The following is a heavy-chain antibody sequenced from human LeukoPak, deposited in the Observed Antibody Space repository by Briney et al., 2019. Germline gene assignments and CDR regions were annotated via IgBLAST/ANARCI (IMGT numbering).Heavy chain of an antibody. CDR1: GFTFSSYG. D-gene: IGHD5-12*01. CDR3: AKDRGPSGYDHFDY. V-gene: IGHV3-30*02. J-gene: IGHJ4*02. Sequence: GGSLRLSYAASGFTFSSYGMHWVRQAPGKGLEWVAFIRYDGSNKYYADSVKGRFTISRDNSKNTLYLQMNSLRAEDTAVYYCAKDRGPSGYDHFDYWGQGTLVTVSS. CDR2: IRYDGSNK.